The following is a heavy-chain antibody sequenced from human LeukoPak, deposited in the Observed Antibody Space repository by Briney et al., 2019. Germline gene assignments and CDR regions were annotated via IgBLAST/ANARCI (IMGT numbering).Heavy chain of an antibody. CDR1: GFSFSKYW. V-gene: IGHV3-74*01. Sequence: GGSLRLSCTASGFSFSKYWMHWVRQTPGEGLVWVSRIKEDGTYTSYADSVKGRFTISRDNARNTVFLQMNSLRAEDTAVYYCARDFDMGITPGDDFDFWGQGTLVTVSS. CDR3: ARDFDMGITPGDDFDF. CDR2: IKEDGTYT. J-gene: IGHJ4*02. D-gene: IGHD3-9*01.